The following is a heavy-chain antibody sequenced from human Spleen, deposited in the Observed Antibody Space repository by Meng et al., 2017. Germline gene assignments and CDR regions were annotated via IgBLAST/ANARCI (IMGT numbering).Heavy chain of an antibody. CDR1: GFSFSSYA. CDR2: ISYDGTNE. V-gene: IGHV3-30*01. J-gene: IGHJ4*02. D-gene: IGHD2-15*01. Sequence: GESLKISCAASGFSFSSYAMHWVRQAPGKGLDWVAVISYDGTNEYYADSVKGRFTISRDNSKNTLYLQMNSLRAEDTAVYYCARDGYCSGGSCYLSSLDYWGQGTLVTVSS. CDR3: ARDGYCSGGSCYLSSLDY.